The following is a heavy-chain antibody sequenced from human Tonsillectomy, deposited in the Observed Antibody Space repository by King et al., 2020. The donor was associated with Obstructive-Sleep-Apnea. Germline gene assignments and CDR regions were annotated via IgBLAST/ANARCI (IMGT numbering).Heavy chain of an antibody. CDR2: INTDTGNP. J-gene: IGHJ3*02. Sequence: QLVQSGSELKMPGASVKVSCKASGYTFTSYAVNWVRQAPGQGLEWMGWINTDTGNPTYAQYFTGRFVFSLDSSVRTAYLQISSLTAEDTAVYYCARPRYCSSAGCYLGPSDIWGQGTMVTVSS. V-gene: IGHV7-4-1*02. D-gene: IGHD2-2*01. CDR1: GYTFTSYA. CDR3: ARPRYCSSAGCYLGPSDI.